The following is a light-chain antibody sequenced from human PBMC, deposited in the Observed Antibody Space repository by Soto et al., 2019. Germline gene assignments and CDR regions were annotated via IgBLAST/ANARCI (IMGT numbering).Light chain of an antibody. CDR1: YSVTSN. V-gene: IGKV3D-15*01. CDR2: GAS. J-gene: IGKJ1*01. CDR3: HHYNNWPRT. Sequence: EIVSTQSPGTLSVSPGERATLSWGASYSVTSNYLAWYQQTPGQAPRLLIFGASTRATGIPDRFSGSGSGTEFTLTISSLQSEDFAVYYCHHYNNWPRTFGQGTKVDIK.